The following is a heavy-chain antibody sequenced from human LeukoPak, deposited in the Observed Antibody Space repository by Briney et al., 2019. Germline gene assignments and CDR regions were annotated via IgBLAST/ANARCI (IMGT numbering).Heavy chain of an antibody. CDR2: FGPEDGET. Sequence: ASVTVSCTVSGYTLTELSMHWVRQAPGKGLEWVGGFGPEDGETIYAQKFQGRVTMTEDTSTDTAYMELSSLRSEDTAVYYCATGVMTTTSRRGFLFNYWGQGTLVTVSS. D-gene: IGHD3-3*01. CDR1: GYTLTELS. V-gene: IGHV1-24*01. J-gene: IGHJ4*02. CDR3: ATGVMTTTSRRGFLFNY.